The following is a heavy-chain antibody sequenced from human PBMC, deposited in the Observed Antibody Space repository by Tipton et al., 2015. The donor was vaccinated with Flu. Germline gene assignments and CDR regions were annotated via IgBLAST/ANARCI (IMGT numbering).Heavy chain of an antibody. D-gene: IGHD2-2*01. Sequence: TLSLTCSVSGDAVASDYYWGWVRQSPGKGLEWIGYIYNSAYTKYNPSLESRVTISADTPKKQFSLQLRSVTAADTAVYYCARDPSLGMPDYFDYWGQGTLVTASS. J-gene: IGHJ4*02. CDR2: IYNSAYT. CDR1: GDAVASDYY. V-gene: IGHV4-61*01. CDR3: ARDPSLGMPDYFDY.